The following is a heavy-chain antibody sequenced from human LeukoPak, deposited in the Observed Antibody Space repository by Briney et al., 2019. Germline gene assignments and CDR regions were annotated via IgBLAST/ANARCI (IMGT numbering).Heavy chain of an antibody. D-gene: IGHD4-11*01. J-gene: IGHJ4*02. Sequence: GGSLRLSCAASGFTFSSSAMSWVRQAPGEGLEWVSAISGSGANTFYADSVKGRFTISRDNSKNTLYLQMNSLRAEDTAVYYCAKDYPSRYDYSNYGYYFDYWGQGTLVTVSS. V-gene: IGHV3-23*01. CDR2: ISGSGANT. CDR3: AKDYPSRYDYSNYGYYFDY. CDR1: GFTFSSSA.